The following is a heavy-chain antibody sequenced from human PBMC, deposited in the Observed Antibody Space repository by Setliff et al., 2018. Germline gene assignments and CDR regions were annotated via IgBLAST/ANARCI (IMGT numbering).Heavy chain of an antibody. J-gene: IGHJ4*02. V-gene: IGHV4-39*01. Sequence: LSLTCSVSGGSISSGSYYWGWIRQSPGKGLEWIGSMYYSGSTYYNPSLTGRVTFSVDPTTNQFSLKLTSMTAADTAVYFCARHLLVQGTYHFDYWGQGSPVTVSS. D-gene: IGHD3-10*01. CDR3: ARHLLVQGTYHFDY. CDR2: MYYSGST. CDR1: GGSISSGSYY.